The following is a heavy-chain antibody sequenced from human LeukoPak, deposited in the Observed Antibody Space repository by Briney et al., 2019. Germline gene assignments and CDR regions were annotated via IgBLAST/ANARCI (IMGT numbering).Heavy chain of an antibody. V-gene: IGHV3-23*01. J-gene: IGHJ4*02. CDR2: ISGSGGST. CDR3: ASPDFRGDY. D-gene: IGHD3-3*01. CDR1: GFTVSSNY. Sequence: PGGSLRLSCAASGFTVSSNYMSWVRQAPGKGLEWVSAISGSGGSTYYADSVKGRFTISRDNSKNTLYLQMNSLRAEDTAVYYCASPDFRGDYWGQGTLVTVSS.